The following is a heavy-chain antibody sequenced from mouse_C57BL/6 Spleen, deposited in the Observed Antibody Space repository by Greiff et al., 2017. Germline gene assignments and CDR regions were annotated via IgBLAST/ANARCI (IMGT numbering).Heavy chain of an antibody. CDR1: GFNIKDYY. CDR3: ARFDGRGY. CDR2: IDPEDGET. Sequence: VQLKESGAELVKPGASVTLSCTASGFNIKDYYMHWVKQRPEQGLEWIGRIDPEDGETKYAPKFQGKATITADTSSNTAYLQLSSLTSEDTAVYYCARFDGRGYWGQGTTLTVSS. V-gene: IGHV14-2*01. D-gene: IGHD2-3*01. J-gene: IGHJ2*01.